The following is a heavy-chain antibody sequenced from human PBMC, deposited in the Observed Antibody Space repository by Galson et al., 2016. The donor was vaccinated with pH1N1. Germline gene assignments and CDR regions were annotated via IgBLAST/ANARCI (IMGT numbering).Heavy chain of an antibody. CDR3: ARDRGAGMSSNY. V-gene: IGHV3-33*01. CDR1: GFTFRSHG. J-gene: IGHJ4*02. Sequence: SLRLSCAASGFTFRSHGMHWVRQAPGKGLEWVAAIWYDGSNKHYADSVEGRFAIFRDNSKNTLYLQMNSLRDEDTAVYYCARDRGAGMSSNYWGQGTLVTVSS. CDR2: IWYDGSNK. D-gene: IGHD5/OR15-5a*01.